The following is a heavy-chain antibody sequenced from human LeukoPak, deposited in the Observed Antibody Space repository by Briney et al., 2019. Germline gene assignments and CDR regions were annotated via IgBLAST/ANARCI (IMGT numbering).Heavy chain of an antibody. CDR3: ASLGYCSSTSCYLFDY. J-gene: IGHJ4*02. Sequence: ASVKVSFKASGGTFSSYAISWVRQAPGQGLEWMGRIIPIFCTANYAQNFQGRVTITADKSTSTAYMELSSLRSEDTAVYYCASLGYCSSTSCYLFDYWGQGTLVTVSS. CDR1: GGTFSSYA. D-gene: IGHD2-2*01. V-gene: IGHV1-69*06. CDR2: IIPIFCTA.